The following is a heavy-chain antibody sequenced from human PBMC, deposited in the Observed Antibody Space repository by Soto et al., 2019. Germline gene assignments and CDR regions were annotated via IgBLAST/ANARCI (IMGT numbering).Heavy chain of an antibody. Sequence: SCAASGFTFSDYYMSWIRQAPGKGLEWVSYISSSSSYTNYADSVKGRFTISRDNAKNSLYLQMNSLRAEDTAVYYCARTLFGDYVRRDLDYWGQGTLVTVSS. CDR1: GFTFSDYY. J-gene: IGHJ4*02. D-gene: IGHD4-17*01. V-gene: IGHV3-11*06. CDR2: ISSSSSYT. CDR3: ARTLFGDYVRRDLDY.